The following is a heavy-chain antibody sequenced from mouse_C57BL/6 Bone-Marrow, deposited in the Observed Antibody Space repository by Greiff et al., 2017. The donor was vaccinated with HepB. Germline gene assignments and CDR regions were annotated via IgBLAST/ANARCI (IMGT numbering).Heavy chain of an antibody. CDR3: ARRNSPVVDYWYFDV. J-gene: IGHJ1*03. CDR1: GFTFSDYG. V-gene: IGHV5-17*01. D-gene: IGHD1-1*01. CDR2: ISSGSSTI. Sequence: EVQGVESGGGLVKPGGSLKLSCAASGFTFSDYGMHWVRQAPEKGLEWVAYISSGSSTIYYADTVKGRFTISRDNAKNTLFLQMTSLRSEDTAMSYGARRNSPVVDYWYFDVCGTGTTVTVSS.